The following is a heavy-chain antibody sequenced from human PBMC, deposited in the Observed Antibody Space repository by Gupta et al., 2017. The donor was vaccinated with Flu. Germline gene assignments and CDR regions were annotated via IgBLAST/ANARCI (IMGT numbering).Heavy chain of an antibody. V-gene: IGHV4-39*01. D-gene: IGHD2-8*01. CDR1: GDFITSGNYL. Sequence: QLQLQESGPRLVKPSETLSLICTVSGDFITSGNYLWGWIRQPPGKGLEWIGHADYSGNTFYSPSLKGRAIMSVDTSKNQFSLKLNSVTAADTAVYYCARRNKYAKTFDHWGQGTLVTVSS. CDR2: ADYSGNT. J-gene: IGHJ5*02. CDR3: ARRNKYAKTFDH.